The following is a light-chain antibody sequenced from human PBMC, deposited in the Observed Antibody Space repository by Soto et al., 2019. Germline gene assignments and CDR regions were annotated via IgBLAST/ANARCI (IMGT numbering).Light chain of an antibody. Sequence: QSALTQPASVSGSPGQSITISCTGTRSDVGGYSYVSWYQQHPGKTPKLMIYEVSNRPSGVSHRFSGSKSGNTASLTISGRQTEDEADYYCSSFSSITREVFGGGTKLTVL. CDR1: RSDVGGYSY. CDR2: EVS. V-gene: IGLV2-14*01. CDR3: SSFSSITREV. J-gene: IGLJ2*01.